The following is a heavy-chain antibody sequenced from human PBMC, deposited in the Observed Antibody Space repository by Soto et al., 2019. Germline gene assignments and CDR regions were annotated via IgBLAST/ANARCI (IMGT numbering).Heavy chain of an antibody. CDR2: IYHSGST. Sequence: SETLSLTCTVSGGSISSYYWSWIRQPPGKGLEWIGYIYHSGSTNYNPSLNSRVTISMDTSKHQFSLKLSFVTAADTAVYYCARGIAAAIVPWFDPWGQGTLVTVSS. D-gene: IGHD6-13*01. CDR1: GGSISSYY. J-gene: IGHJ5*02. V-gene: IGHV4-59*01. CDR3: ARGIAAAIVPWFDP.